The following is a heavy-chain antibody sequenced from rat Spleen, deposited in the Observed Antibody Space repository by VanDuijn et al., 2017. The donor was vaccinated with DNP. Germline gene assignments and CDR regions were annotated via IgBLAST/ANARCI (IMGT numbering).Heavy chain of an antibody. CDR3: ARHGRVTTVATYWYFDF. D-gene: IGHD1-3*01. CDR2: ISPSGGST. V-gene: IGHV5-19*01. CDR1: GFTFSNYG. Sequence: EVQLVESGGGLVQPGRSLKLSCAASGFTFSNYGMHWIRQAPTKGLEWVASISPSGGSTYYRESVKGRFTISRDHAKSTLYLQMDSLRSEDTATYFCARHGRVTTVATYWYFDFWGPGTMVTVSS. J-gene: IGHJ1*01.